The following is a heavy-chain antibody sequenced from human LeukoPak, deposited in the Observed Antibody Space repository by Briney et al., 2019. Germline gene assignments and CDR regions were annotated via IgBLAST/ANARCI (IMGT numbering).Heavy chain of an antibody. J-gene: IGHJ5*02. CDR2: IYYSGST. D-gene: IGHD3-22*01. CDR3: ARDAYYNDSSGKITRWFDP. CDR1: GSSISSYC. V-gene: IGHV4-59*01. Sequence: PWETLSLTCTVSGSSISSYCWSWIREPPGEGLGWIGCIYYSGSTNYKPSLKSRVTISVDTSKNQFSLKWSSVTAADPAVYYWARDAYYNDSSGKITRWFDPWGQGTLVTVSS.